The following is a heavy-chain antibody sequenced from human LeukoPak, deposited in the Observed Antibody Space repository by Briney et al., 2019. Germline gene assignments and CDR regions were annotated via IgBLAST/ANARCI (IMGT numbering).Heavy chain of an antibody. V-gene: IGHV3-30*18. CDR3: AKDVGKWESLHFFDY. D-gene: IGHD1-26*01. CDR1: GFTFSSYG. Sequence: QSGGSLRLSCAASGFTFSSYGMHWVRQAPGKGLEWVAVISYDESNKYFADSVKGRFTISRDNSRNTLYLQMNSLRGDDTAVYYCAKDVGKWESLHFFDYWGQGTLVTVSS. CDR2: ISYDESNK. J-gene: IGHJ4*02.